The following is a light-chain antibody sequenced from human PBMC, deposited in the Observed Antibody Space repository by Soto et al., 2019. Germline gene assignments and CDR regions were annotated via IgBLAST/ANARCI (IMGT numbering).Light chain of an antibody. V-gene: IGKV1-5*03. Sequence: DLQMTQSPSTLSASVGDRVTITCRASQSISSWLAWYQQKPGRAPKLLIYKASSLETGVPSRFSGSGSETEFTLIISSLQPDDFASYYCQQYGSSSPWTFGQGTKVEIK. CDR2: KAS. CDR3: QQYGSSSPWT. CDR1: QSISSW. J-gene: IGKJ1*01.